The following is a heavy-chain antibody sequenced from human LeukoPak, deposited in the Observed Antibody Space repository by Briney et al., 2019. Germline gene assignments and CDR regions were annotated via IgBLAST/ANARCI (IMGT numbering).Heavy chain of an antibody. CDR3: ASSVGYSYGPNYYYYYMDV. CDR1: GGTFSSYA. D-gene: IGHD5-18*01. Sequence: GASVKVSCKASGGTFSSYAISWVRQAPGQGLEWMGGIIPIFGTANYAQKFQGRVTITADKSTSTAYMELSSLRSEDTAVYYCASSVGYSYGPNYYYYYMDVWGKGTTVIVSS. V-gene: IGHV1-69*06. J-gene: IGHJ6*03. CDR2: IIPIFGTA.